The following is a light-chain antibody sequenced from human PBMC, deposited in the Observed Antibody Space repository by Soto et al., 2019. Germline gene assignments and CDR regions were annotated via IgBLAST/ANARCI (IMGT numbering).Light chain of an antibody. CDR2: AAS. V-gene: IGKV1-9*01. J-gene: IGKJ1*01. CDR1: QGISSY. CDR3: QHYNTYWT. Sequence: IQLTQSPSSLSASVGDRFTITCRASQGISSYLAWYQQKPGKAPKLLIYAASTLQSGVPSRFRGSGSGTEFTLTISSLQPDDFATYYCQHYNTYWTFGQGTKVDIK.